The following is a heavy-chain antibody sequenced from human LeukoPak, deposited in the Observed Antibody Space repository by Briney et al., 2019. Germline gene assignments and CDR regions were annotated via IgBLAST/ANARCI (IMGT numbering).Heavy chain of an antibody. Sequence: SETLSLTCTVSGGSISSGGYYWSWIRQHPGKGLEWIGYIYYSGSTYYNPSLKSRVTISVDTSKNQFSLKLSSVTAADTAVYYCARTVPYSGYDFDYWGQGTLVTVSS. CDR2: IYYSGST. J-gene: IGHJ4*02. CDR1: GGSISSGGYY. D-gene: IGHD5-12*01. CDR3: ARTVPYSGYDFDY. V-gene: IGHV4-31*03.